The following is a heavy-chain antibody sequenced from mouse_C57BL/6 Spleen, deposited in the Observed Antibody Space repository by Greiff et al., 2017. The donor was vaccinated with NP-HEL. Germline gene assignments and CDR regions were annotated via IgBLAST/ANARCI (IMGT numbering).Heavy chain of an antibody. V-gene: IGHV14-3*01. J-gene: IGHJ3*01. D-gene: IGHD2-5*01. CDR2: IDPANGNT. CDR1: GFNIKNTY. CDR3: ARPLYSNYGGAWFAY. Sequence: VQLQQSVAELVRPGASVKLSCTASGFNIKNTYMHWVKQRPEQGLEWIGRIDPANGNTKYAPKFQGKATITADTSSNTAYLQLSILTSEDTAIYYCARPLYSNYGGAWFAYWGQGTLVTVSA.